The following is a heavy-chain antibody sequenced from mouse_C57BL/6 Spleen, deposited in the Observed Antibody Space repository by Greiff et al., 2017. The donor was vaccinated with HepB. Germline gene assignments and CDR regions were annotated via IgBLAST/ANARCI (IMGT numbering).Heavy chain of an antibody. J-gene: IGHJ3*01. CDR1: GYTFTSYW. D-gene: IGHD2-3*01. V-gene: IGHV1-5*01. Sequence: VQLQQSGTVLARPGASVKMSCKTSGYTFTSYWMHWVKQRPGQGLEWIGAIYPGNSDTSYNQKFKGKAKLTAVTSASTAYMELSSLTNEDSAVYYCTRCRDGYYAWFAYWGQGTLVTVSA. CDR2: IYPGNSDT. CDR3: TRCRDGYYAWFAY.